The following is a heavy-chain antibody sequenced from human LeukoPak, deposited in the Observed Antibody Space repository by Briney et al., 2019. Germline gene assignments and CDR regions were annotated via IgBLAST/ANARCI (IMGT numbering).Heavy chain of an antibody. CDR1: GFTFTNCW. V-gene: IGHV3-74*01. CDR3: AKDDDWGRFKD. D-gene: IGHD3-16*01. CDR2: VLTDGSRI. Sequence: GGSLRLSCAASGFTFTNCWMHWVRQAPGKGLVWVSRVLTDGSRISYADSVKGRFTISRDNAKKTLYLEMDSLRAEDTAVYYCAKDDDWGRFKDWGQGTLVTVSS. J-gene: IGHJ1*01.